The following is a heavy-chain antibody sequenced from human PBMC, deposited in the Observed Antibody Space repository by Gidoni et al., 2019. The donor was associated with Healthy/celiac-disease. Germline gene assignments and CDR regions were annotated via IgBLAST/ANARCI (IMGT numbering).Heavy chain of an antibody. V-gene: IGHV1-8*01. D-gene: IGHD2-2*01. Sequence: QVQLVQSGAEVKKPGASVKVACKASGYTFTSYDLNWMRQATGQGLEWMGWMNPNSGNTGYAQKCQGRVTMTRNTSISTAYMELSSLRSEDTAVYYCARGGVNCSSTSCYLYYYYYYYMDVWGKGTTVTVSS. CDR3: ARGGVNCSSTSCYLYYYYYYYMDV. CDR1: GYTFTSYD. CDR2: MNPNSGNT. J-gene: IGHJ6*03.